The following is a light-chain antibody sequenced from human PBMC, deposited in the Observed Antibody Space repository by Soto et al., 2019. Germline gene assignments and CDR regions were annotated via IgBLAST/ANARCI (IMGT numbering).Light chain of an antibody. CDR2: GAS. Sequence: EIVLTQSPDTLSLYPGERATLSCRASQIVNSNYLAWYQQRPGQTPRLLIYGASSRAADIPDRFSGSGSGTDFTLTVSRLEPEDFAVYYCQQYGGSPSYTFGQGTKVDIK. CDR1: QIVNSNY. V-gene: IGKV3-20*01. CDR3: QQYGGSPSYT. J-gene: IGKJ2*01.